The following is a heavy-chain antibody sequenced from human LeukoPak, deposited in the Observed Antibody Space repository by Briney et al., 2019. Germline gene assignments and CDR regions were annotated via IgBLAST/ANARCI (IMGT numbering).Heavy chain of an antibody. V-gene: IGHV3-23*01. CDR3: AKEAGLDYNILTGHDASDI. D-gene: IGHD3-9*01. CDR2: ISGSGGST. J-gene: IGHJ3*02. CDR1: GFTFSSYA. Sequence: GGSLRLSCAASGFTFSSYAMSWVRQAPGKGLEWVSAISGSGGSTYYADSVKGRFTISRDNSKNTLYLQMNSLRAEDTAVYYCAKEAGLDYNILTGHDASDIWGQGTMVTVSS.